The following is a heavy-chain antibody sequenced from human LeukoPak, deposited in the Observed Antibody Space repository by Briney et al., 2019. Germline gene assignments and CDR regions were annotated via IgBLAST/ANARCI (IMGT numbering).Heavy chain of an antibody. V-gene: IGHV4-59*01. CDR2: IHYSGST. CDR1: GVSISNYY. J-gene: IGHJ3*02. D-gene: IGHD1-1*01. Sequence: SETLSLTCTVSGVSISNYYWSWIRQPPGKGLEWIGYIHYSGSTTYNPSLKSRVTMSIDTSENQFSLRLNSVTAADTAVYYCTREATGTTFRSGHHDAFDIWGQGTMATVSS. CDR3: TREATGTTFRSGHHDAFDI.